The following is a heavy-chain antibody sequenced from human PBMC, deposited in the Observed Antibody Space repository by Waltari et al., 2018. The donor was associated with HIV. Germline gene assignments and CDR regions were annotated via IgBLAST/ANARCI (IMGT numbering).Heavy chain of an antibody. D-gene: IGHD3-3*01. Sequence: EVNLVESGGELVRPGDTLNVSWLGSGCSLSSQRMNWVRQGQGKGLEWVANIKEDGSETYYVDSVKGRFNISRDNTKNILYLQMNNLRREDTAVYYCARDAHYYDFWASGYYYYGMDLWGRGTTVSVSS. J-gene: IGHJ6*02. CDR1: GCSLSSQR. CDR2: IKEDGSET. CDR3: ARDAHYYDFWASGYYYYGMDL. V-gene: IGHV3-7*01.